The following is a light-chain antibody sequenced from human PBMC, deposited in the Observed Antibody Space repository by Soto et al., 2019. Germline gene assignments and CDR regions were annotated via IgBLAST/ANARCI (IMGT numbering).Light chain of an antibody. V-gene: IGLV2-14*01. Sequence: QSVLTQPASVSGSPGQSITSSCTGTSSDVGGYNYVSWYQQHPGKVPKLMIFEVSNRPSGVSNRFSGSKSGNTASLTISGLQAEDEADYYCSSYTTSRTLVFVPGTKVTVL. J-gene: IGLJ1*01. CDR3: SSYTTSRTLV. CDR2: EVS. CDR1: SSDVGGYNY.